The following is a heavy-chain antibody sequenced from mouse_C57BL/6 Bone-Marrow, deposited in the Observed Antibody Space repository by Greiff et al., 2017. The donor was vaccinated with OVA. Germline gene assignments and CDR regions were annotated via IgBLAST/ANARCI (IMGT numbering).Heavy chain of an antibody. D-gene: IGHD1-1*01. V-gene: IGHV1-62-2*01. CDR1: GYTFTEYT. J-gene: IGHJ4*01. CDR2: FYPGSGSI. CDR3: ERHEALYGSSYDDAMDY. Sequence: VQLQQSGAELVKPGASVKLSCKASGYTFTEYTIHWVKQRSGQGLEWIGWFYPGSGSIKYNEKFKDKATLTADKSSSTVYMELSRLTSEDSAVYSWERHEALYGSSYDDAMDYWGQGTSVTVSS.